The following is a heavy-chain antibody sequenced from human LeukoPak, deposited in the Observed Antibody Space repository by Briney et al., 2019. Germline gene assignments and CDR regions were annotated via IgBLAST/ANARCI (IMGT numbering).Heavy chain of an antibody. D-gene: IGHD1-26*01. J-gene: IGHJ6*03. CDR3: ARGEELRYYYHMDV. CDR2: IYYSGST. V-gene: IGHV4-59*12. Sequence: SETLSLTCTVSGGSISSYYWSWIRQPPGKGLEWIGYIYYSGSTNYNPSLKSRVTISVDTSKNQFSLKLSSVTAADTAVYYCARGEELRYYYHMDVWGKGTTVTVSS. CDR1: GGSISSYY.